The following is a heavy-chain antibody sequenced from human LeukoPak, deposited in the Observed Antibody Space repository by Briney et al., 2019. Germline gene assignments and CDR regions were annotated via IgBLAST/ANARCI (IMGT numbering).Heavy chain of an antibody. V-gene: IGHV3-74*01. Sequence: GGSLRLSCAASGFTFSSYWMHWVRQAPGKGLVWVSRINSDGSSTSYAESVKGRFTISRDNAKNTLYLQMNSLRAEDTAVYYCARGSIDWQAVAFDYWGQGTLVTVSS. D-gene: IGHD2-21*01. CDR3: ARGSIDWQAVAFDY. J-gene: IGHJ4*02. CDR2: INSDGSST. CDR1: GFTFSSYW.